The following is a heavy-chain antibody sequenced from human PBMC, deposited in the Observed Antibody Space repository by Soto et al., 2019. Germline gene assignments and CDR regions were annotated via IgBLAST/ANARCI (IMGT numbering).Heavy chain of an antibody. V-gene: IGHV1-58*02. Sequence: SVKDSYRASVSTFTISAMHRVRQARGQRLEWVGWIVVGSGNTNYARKFQERVTITRDMSTSTAYMELSSLRSEDTAVYCCAADDLSRGHDAFDIWGQGTMFTVSS. D-gene: IGHD3-10*01. CDR3: AADDLSRGHDAFDI. CDR2: IVVGSGNT. J-gene: IGHJ3*02. CDR1: VSTFTISA.